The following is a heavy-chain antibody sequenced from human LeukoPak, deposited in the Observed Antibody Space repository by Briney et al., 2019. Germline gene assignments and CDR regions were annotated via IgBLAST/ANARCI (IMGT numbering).Heavy chain of an antibody. CDR3: ARESDYYYGSGSSSRFDY. CDR1: GYTFTSYY. D-gene: IGHD3-10*01. CDR2: INPSGGST. V-gene: IGHV1-46*01. Sequence: ASVKVSCKASGYTFTSYYMHWVRQAPGQGLEWMGIINPSGGSTSYAQKFQGRVTMTRDTSISTAYMELSRLRSDDTAVYYCARESDYYYGSGSSSRFDYWGQGTLVTVSS. J-gene: IGHJ4*02.